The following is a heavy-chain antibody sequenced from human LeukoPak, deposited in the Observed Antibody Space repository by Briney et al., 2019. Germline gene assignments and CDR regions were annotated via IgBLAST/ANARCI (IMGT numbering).Heavy chain of an antibody. Sequence: PSETLSLTCTVSGGSISSYYWSWIQQPPGKGLEWIGYIYYSGSTNYNPSLKSRVTISVDTSKNQFSLKLSSVTAADTAVYYCARHERSLAVAGAGSIDYWGQGTLVTVSS. CDR2: IYYSGST. CDR3: ARHERSLAVAGAGSIDY. CDR1: GGSISSYY. J-gene: IGHJ4*02. V-gene: IGHV4-59*08. D-gene: IGHD6-19*01.